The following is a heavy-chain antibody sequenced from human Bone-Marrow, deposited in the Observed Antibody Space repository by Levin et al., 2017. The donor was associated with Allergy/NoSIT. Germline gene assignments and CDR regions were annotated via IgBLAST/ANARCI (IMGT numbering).Heavy chain of an antibody. CDR1: GFPFSSSA. J-gene: IGHJ3*02. Sequence: LSLTCAASGFPFSSSAMSWVRQAPGKGLEWVSSISAGDASTYYTDSVKGRLTVSRDNSKNTLYLQMNSLRAEDTALYYCAKVRRGLDASDIWGQGTMVTVSS. V-gene: IGHV3-23*01. CDR2: ISAGDAST. CDR3: AKVRRGLDASDI. D-gene: IGHD3/OR15-3a*01.